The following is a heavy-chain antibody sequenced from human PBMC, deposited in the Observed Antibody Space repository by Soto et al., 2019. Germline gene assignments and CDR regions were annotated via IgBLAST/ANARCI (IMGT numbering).Heavy chain of an antibody. CDR2: IYYSGST. J-gene: IGHJ6*02. CDR3: ARVTATGDGDYYGMDV. CDR1: GGSISSYY. Sequence: SETLSLTCTVSGGSISSYYWSWIRQPPGKGLEWIGYIYYSGSTNYNPSLKSRVTISVDTSKNQFSLKLSSVTAADTAVYYCARVTATGDGDYYGMDVWGQGTTVTVSS. D-gene: IGHD4-17*01. V-gene: IGHV4-59*01.